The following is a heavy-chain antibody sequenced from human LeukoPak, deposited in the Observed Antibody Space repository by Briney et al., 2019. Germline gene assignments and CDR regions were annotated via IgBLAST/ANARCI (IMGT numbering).Heavy chain of an antibody. V-gene: IGHV1-46*01. CDR3: ARGRVVPAAIPELFDY. J-gene: IGHJ4*02. CDR1: GYTFTSYY. CDR2: INPSGGST. D-gene: IGHD2-2*02. Sequence: APVKVSCKASGYTFTSYYMHWVRQAPGQGLEWMGIINPSGGSTSYAQKFQGRVTMTRDTSTSTVYMELSSLRSEDTAVYYCARGRVVPAAIPELFDYWGQGTLVTVSS.